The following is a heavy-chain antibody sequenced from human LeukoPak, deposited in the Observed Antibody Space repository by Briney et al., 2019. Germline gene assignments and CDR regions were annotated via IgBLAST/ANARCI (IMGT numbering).Heavy chain of an antibody. V-gene: IGHV3-23*01. CDR2: LVASSGST. CDR1: GFSLSNSA. D-gene: IGHD5-12*01. J-gene: IGHJ4*02. Sequence: GGSLRLSCAASGFSLSNSAMSWVRQAPGKGLEWVSLLVASSGSTFYPDPVKGRFTISRDSSKNTLYLQMNSLRAEDMAVYYCAKGAYDYIEMGYFDYWGQGTLVTVSS. CDR3: AKGAYDYIEMGYFDY.